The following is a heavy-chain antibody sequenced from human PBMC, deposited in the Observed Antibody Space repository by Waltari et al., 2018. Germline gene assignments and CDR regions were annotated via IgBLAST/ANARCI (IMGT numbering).Heavy chain of an antibody. Sequence: QVQLVQSGAEVKKPGASVKVSCKASGYTFTGYYMHWVRQAPGQGLEWMGRINPNSGGTNYAQKCQGRVTMTRDTSISTAYMELSRLRSDDTAVYYCARDPLTSGWYALDYWGQGTLVTVSS. J-gene: IGHJ4*02. CDR2: INPNSGGT. V-gene: IGHV1-2*06. CDR1: GYTFTGYY. D-gene: IGHD6-19*01. CDR3: ARDPLTSGWYALDY.